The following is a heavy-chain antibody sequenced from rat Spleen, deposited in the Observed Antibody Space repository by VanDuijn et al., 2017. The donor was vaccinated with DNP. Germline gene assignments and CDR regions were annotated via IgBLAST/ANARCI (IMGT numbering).Heavy chain of an antibody. D-gene: IGHD1-1*01. CDR3: ATRDDTTNPGAMDA. Sequence: EVQLVESGGGLVQPGRSLKLSCVASGFTFSDYYMAWVRQAPRMGLEWVASTNYDGSTTYYGDSVKGRFTISRNDAESTLYLQMNSLRSEDTATYYCATRDDTTNPGAMDAWGQGTSVTVSS. CDR1: GFTFSDYY. CDR2: TNYDGSTT. V-gene: IGHV5-22*01. J-gene: IGHJ4*01.